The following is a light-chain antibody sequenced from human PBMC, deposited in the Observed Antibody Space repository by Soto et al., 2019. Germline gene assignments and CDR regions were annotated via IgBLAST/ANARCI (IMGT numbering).Light chain of an antibody. V-gene: IGKV3-20*01. Sequence: EIVLTPSPGPLSLSAGARVPLSCRASQRVTSPYLAWYQQKPGQAPRLLIYGASRRATGIPDRVSGSGSGTDFTLTISRLEPEDFAVYYCQQYGSSPTTFGQGTLLEI. CDR3: QQYGSSPTT. CDR1: QRVTSPY. CDR2: GAS. J-gene: IGKJ5*01.